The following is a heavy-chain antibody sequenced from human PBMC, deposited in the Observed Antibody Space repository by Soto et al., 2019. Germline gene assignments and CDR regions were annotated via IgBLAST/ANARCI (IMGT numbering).Heavy chain of an antibody. CDR1: GGSISSSSYY. Sequence: QLQLQESSPGLVKPSETLSLTCTVSGGSISSSSYYWGWISQPPGKGLEWIGSIYYRGSTYYNPSVKSRVTMPVYPSKSQFALKPGSVTAADTAVHYCEGEAYSSWSSVGGFDTWCQGTLVTVGS. CDR2: IYYRGST. J-gene: IGHJ5*02. CDR3: EGEAYSSWSSVGGFDT. D-gene: IGHD6-6*01. V-gene: IGHV4-39*02.